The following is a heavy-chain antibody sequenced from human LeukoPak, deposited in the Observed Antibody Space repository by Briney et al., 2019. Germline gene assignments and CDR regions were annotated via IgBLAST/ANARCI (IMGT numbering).Heavy chain of an antibody. CDR1: GFTFGSYW. J-gene: IGHJ4*02. D-gene: IGHD1-1*01. V-gene: IGHV3-7*04. CDR3: ARTPGTTSLDY. Sequence: GGSLRLSCAASGFTFGSYWMSWVRQVPGKGLEWVANIRQDGGETYSVDSVRGRFIISRDNAKNSLFPQMNSLRVEDTAVYYCARTPGTTSLDYWGQGTLVTVSS. CDR2: IRQDGGET.